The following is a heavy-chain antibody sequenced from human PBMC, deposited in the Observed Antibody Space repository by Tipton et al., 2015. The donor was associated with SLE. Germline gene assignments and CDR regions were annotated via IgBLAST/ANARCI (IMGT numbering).Heavy chain of an antibody. V-gene: IGHV3-74*01. CDR1: GFTFSSYW. CDR3: ARGRVVPAAISDYYYYMDV. CDR2: INSDGSST. Sequence: GSLRLSCAASGFTFSSYWMHWVRQAPGKGLVWVSRINSDGSSTSYADSVKGRFTISRDNAKNTLYLQMNSLRAEDTAVYYCARGRVVPAAISDYYYYMDVWGKGTTVTVSS. D-gene: IGHD2-2*02. J-gene: IGHJ6*03.